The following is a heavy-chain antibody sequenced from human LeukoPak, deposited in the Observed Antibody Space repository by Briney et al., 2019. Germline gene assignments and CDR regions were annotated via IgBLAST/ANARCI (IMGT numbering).Heavy chain of an antibody. CDR1: GGSISNYY. D-gene: IGHD4-23*01. V-gene: IGHV4-59*08. CDR3: ARKGDYGGNSAVGWFDP. Sequence: SETLSLTCTVSGGSISNYYWNWIRQPPGKGLEWIGHIYYSGSTNYNPSLKSRVTISVDTSKIQFPLKLSSVTAADTAVYYCARKGDYGGNSAVGWFDPWGQGSLVTVSS. CDR2: IYYSGST. J-gene: IGHJ5*02.